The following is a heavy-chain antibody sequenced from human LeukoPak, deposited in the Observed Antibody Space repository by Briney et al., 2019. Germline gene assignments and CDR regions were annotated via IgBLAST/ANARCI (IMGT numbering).Heavy chain of an antibody. CDR3: ARILRYYDSSGYSFWFDP. D-gene: IGHD3-22*01. J-gene: IGHJ5*02. CDR2: IYYSGST. CDR1: GGSISSSSYY. Sequence: SETLSLTCTVSGGSISSSSYYWGWIRQPPGKGLEWIGSIYYSGSTYYNPSLKSRVTISVDTSKNQFSLKLSSVTAADTAVYYCARILRYYDSSGYSFWFDPWGQGTLVTVSS. V-gene: IGHV4-39*01.